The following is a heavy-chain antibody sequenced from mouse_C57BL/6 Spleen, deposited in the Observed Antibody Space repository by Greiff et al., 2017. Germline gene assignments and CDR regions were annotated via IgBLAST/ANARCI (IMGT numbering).Heavy chain of an antibody. CDR2: ISSGSSTI. D-gene: IGHD2-5*01. V-gene: IGHV5-17*01. Sequence: EVKLMESGGGLVKPGGSLQLSCAASGFTFSDYGMHWVRQAPEKGLEWVAYISSGSSTIYYADTVKGRFTISRDNAKNTLFLQMTSLRSEDTAMYYCARGPYYSNSLFAYWGQGTLVTVSA. CDR1: GFTFSDYG. CDR3: ARGPYYSNSLFAY. J-gene: IGHJ3*01.